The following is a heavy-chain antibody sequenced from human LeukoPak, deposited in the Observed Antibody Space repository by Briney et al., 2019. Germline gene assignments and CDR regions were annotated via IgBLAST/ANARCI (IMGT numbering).Heavy chain of an antibody. CDR1: GFTFSSYS. Sequence: PGGSLRLSCAASGFTFSSYSMNWVRQAPGKGLEWVSSISSSSSYIYYADSVKGRFTISRDNAKNSLYLQMNSLRAEDTAVYYCAREPNAGEYQLLNWVDPWGQGTLVTVSS. J-gene: IGHJ5*02. CDR3: AREPNAGEYQLLNWVDP. CDR2: ISSSSSYI. D-gene: IGHD2-2*01. V-gene: IGHV3-21*01.